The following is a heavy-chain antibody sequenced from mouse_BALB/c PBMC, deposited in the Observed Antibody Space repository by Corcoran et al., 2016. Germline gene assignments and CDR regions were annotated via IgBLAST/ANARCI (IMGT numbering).Heavy chain of an antibody. Sequence: QIQLVQSGPELKKPGETVKISCKASGYTFTNYGMNWVKQAPGKGLKWMGWINTYTGEPTYADDFKGRFAFSLDTSASTAYLQINNLKNEDMATYFCASGNYFDYWGQGTTLTVSS. D-gene: IGHD1-1*02. CDR3: ASGNYFDY. CDR1: GYTFTNYG. V-gene: IGHV9-1*02. J-gene: IGHJ2*01. CDR2: INTYTGEP.